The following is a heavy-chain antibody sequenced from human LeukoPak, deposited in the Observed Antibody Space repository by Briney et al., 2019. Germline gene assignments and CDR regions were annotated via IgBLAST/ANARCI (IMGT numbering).Heavy chain of an antibody. J-gene: IGHJ5*02. CDR3: ARGFPLSDILTGYYPTNWFDP. Sequence: SETLSLTCAVYGGSFSGYYWSWIRQPPGKGLEWTGEINHSGSTNYNPSLKSRVTISVDTSKNQFSLKLSSVTAADTAVYYCARGFPLSDILTGYYPTNWFDPWGQGTLVTVSS. CDR1: GGSFSGYY. CDR2: INHSGST. D-gene: IGHD3-9*01. V-gene: IGHV4-34*01.